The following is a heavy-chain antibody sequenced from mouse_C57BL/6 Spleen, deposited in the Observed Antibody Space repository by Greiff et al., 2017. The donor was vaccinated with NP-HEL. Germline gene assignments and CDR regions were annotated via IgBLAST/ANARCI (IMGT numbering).Heavy chain of an antibody. CDR2: ISYSGST. D-gene: IGHD1-1*01. CDR1: GYSITSGYD. Sequence: EVQLQESGPGMVKPSQSLSLTCTVTGYSITSGYDWHWIRHFPGNKLEWMGYISYSGSTNYNPSLKSRISITHDTSKNHFFLKLNSVTTEDTATYYCARAYYGSSRYFDVWGTGTTVTVSS. J-gene: IGHJ1*03. CDR3: ARAYYGSSRYFDV. V-gene: IGHV3-1*01.